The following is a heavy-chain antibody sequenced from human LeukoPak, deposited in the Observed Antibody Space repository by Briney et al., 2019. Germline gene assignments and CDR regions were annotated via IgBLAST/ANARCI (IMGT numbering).Heavy chain of an antibody. CDR2: MYYSGSA. J-gene: IGHJ4*02. Sequence: PSETLSLTCTVSGGSISSTDYYWGWIRQPRGKGLEWIGSMYYSGSAYYNPSLKSRVTISVDTSKSQFSLRLSSVTAADTAVYYCARLSGAYYSDFDYWGQGALVTVSS. D-gene: IGHD3-22*01. CDR3: ARLSGAYYSDFDY. CDR1: GGSISSTDYY. V-gene: IGHV4-39*01.